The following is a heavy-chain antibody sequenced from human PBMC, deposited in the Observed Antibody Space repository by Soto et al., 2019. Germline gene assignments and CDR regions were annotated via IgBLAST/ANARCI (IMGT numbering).Heavy chain of an antibody. Sequence: QVQLVQSGAEVKKPGSSVEVSCKASGGTFSSYAISWVRQAPGQGLEWMGGIIPIFGTANYAQKFQGRVTITADESTSTAYMELSSLRSEDTAVYYCARVGYSYKLTNYFDYWGQGTLVTVSS. V-gene: IGHV1-69*01. CDR2: IIPIFGTA. CDR3: ARVGYSYKLTNYFDY. J-gene: IGHJ4*02. D-gene: IGHD5-18*01. CDR1: GGTFSSYA.